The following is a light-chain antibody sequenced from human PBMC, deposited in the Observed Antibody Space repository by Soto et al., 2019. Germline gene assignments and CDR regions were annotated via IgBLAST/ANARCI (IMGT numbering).Light chain of an antibody. J-gene: IGKJ5*01. CDR3: QQRSNWPIT. CDR2: GTS. Sequence: TVLTQSPGTLSLSPGERDTLSCRASQSVSSSSLAWYQQRPGQAPRLFIYGTSSRATGIPDRFSGSGSGTDFTLTISRLEPEDFALYYCQQRSNWPITVGQVTRLEIK. V-gene: IGKV3D-20*02. CDR1: QSVSSSS.